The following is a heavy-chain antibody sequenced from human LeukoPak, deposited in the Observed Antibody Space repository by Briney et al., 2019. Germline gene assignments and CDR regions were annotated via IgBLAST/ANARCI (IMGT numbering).Heavy chain of an antibody. CDR1: GFTFSNAW. CDR3: ATDFYDST. V-gene: IGHV3-15*07. CDR2: IRSNSDGGTI. Sequence: GGSLRLSCVTSGFTFSNAWMNWVRQAPGKGLEWVGRIRSNSDGGTIDYAAPVKGRFTLSRDDSKTTLYLQMNSLQTEDTAVYYCATDFYDSTWGQGTLVTVSS. D-gene: IGHD3-22*01. J-gene: IGHJ5*02.